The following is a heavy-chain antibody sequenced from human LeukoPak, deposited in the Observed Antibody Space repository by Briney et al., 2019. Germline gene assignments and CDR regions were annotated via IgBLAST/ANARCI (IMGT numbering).Heavy chain of an antibody. J-gene: IGHJ4*02. CDR2: IYTSGST. V-gene: IGHV4-61*02. D-gene: IGHD3-10*01. CDR3: AREVVYYGSGSYYDY. Sequence: ASETLSLTCTVSGGSISSGSYYWSWIRQPAGKGLEWIGRIYTSGSTNYNPSLKSRVTISVDTSKNQFSLKLSSVTAADTAVYYCAREVVYYGSGSYYDYWGQGTLVTVSS. CDR1: GGSISSGSYY.